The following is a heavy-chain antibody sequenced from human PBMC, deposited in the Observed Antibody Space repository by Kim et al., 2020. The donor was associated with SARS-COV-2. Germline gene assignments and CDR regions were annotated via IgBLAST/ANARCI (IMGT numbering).Heavy chain of an antibody. J-gene: IGHJ6*02. V-gene: IGHV3-21*01. Sequence: GGSLRLSCAASGFTFSSYSMNWVRQAPGKGLEWVSSISSSSSYIYYADSVKGRFTISRDNAKNSLYLQMNSLRAEDTAVYYCARERGNWNDGPNYYYYYGMDVWGQGTTVTVSS. CDR3: ARERGNWNDGPNYYYYYGMDV. D-gene: IGHD1-1*01. CDR2: ISSSSSYI. CDR1: GFTFSSYS.